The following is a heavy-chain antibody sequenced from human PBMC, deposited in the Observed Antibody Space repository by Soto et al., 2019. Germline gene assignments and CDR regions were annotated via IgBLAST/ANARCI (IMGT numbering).Heavy chain of an antibody. J-gene: IGHJ4*02. D-gene: IGHD3-16*01. CDR2: ISAYNGHT. Sequence: QVQLVQSGVEVKKHGASVKVSCKAMGYTFTNYGLSWVRQAPGEGLEWLGWISAYNGHTKYAQKVQDSVPLTTDTSASTAYFELRSLTSDDTAVYYCARWHGGYFDHWGQGTLVLVSS. V-gene: IGHV1-18*01. CDR1: GYTFTNYG. CDR3: ARWHGGYFDH.